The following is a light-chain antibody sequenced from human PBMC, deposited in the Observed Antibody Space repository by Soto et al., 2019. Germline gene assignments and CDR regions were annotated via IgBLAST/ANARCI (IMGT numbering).Light chain of an antibody. V-gene: IGLV2-14*01. CDR3: SSNTARSTWV. CDR2: EVT. CDR1: SSDVGSYNY. Sequence: QSALTQPASVSGSPGQSITISCTGTSSDVGSYNYVSWYQQHPGTSPKLLIYEVTNRPSGVSNRFSGSKSGNTASLIISGLQAEDEADYYCSSNTARSTWVFGGGTKLTVL. J-gene: IGLJ3*02.